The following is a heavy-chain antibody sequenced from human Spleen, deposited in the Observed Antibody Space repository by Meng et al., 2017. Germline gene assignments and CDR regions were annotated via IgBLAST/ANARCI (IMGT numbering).Heavy chain of an antibody. V-gene: IGHV1-8*02. D-gene: IGHD3-10*01. CDR1: SKPFTDLR. Sequence: SGAGDMSPASSSEFPCTAFSKPFTDLRVNVGRKDTAQGLKRMGWINHKSGNTAYAQKFQDRVTMTRNISINTAYMELSNLRSDDTAVYYCARGLVNMVQDGTDYWGQGTLVTVSS. J-gene: IGHJ4*02. CDR3: ARGLVNMVQDGTDY. CDR2: INHKSGNT.